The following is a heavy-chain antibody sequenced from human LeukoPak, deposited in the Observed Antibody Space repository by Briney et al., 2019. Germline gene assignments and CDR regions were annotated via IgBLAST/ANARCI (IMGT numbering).Heavy chain of an antibody. CDR1: GGSISSYY. CDR3: ARDTYYYDSSGYSYYYYYGMDV. D-gene: IGHD3-22*01. Sequence: PSETLSLTCTVSGGSISSYYWSWIRQPPGKGLEWIGYIYYSGSTNYNPSLKSRVTISVDTSKNRFSLKLSSVTAADTAVYYCARDTYYYDSSGYSYYYYYGMDVWGQGTTVTVSS. V-gene: IGHV4-59*01. CDR2: IYYSGST. J-gene: IGHJ6*02.